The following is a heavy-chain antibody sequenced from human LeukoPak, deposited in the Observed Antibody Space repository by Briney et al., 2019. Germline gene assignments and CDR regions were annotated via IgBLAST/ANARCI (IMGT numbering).Heavy chain of an antibody. CDR2: ISWNSGSI. Sequence: PGGSLRLSCAASGFTFDDYAMHWVRQAPGKGLEWVSGISWNSGSIGHADSVKGRFTISRDNAKNSLYLQMNSLRAEDTALYYCAKDSYGDYSYYFDYWGQGTLVTVSS. V-gene: IGHV3-9*01. CDR3: AKDSYGDYSYYFDY. D-gene: IGHD4-17*01. J-gene: IGHJ4*02. CDR1: GFTFDDYA.